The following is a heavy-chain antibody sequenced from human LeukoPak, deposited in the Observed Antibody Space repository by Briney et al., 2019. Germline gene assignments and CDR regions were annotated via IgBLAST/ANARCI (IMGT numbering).Heavy chain of an antibody. Sequence: GGSLRLSCAASGFTFSSYWMSWVRQAPGKGLEWVANIKQDGSEKYYVDSVKGRFTISRDNAKNSLYLQMNSLRAEDTAVYYCARVTAEEAGYYYGMDVWGQGTTVTVSS. CDR1: GFTFSSYW. D-gene: IGHD5-18*01. V-gene: IGHV3-7*04. CDR2: IKQDGSEK. J-gene: IGHJ6*02. CDR3: ARVTAEEAGYYYGMDV.